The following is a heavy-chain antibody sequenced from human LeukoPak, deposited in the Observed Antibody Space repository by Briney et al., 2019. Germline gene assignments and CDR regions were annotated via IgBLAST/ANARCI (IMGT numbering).Heavy chain of an antibody. Sequence: PSETLSLTCAVYGGSFSGYYWSWIRQPPGKGLEWIGEINHSGSTNYNPSLKSRVTISVDTSKNQFSLKLSSVTAADTAVYYCARLEYYYDSSGYYPDYWGQGTLVTVSS. CDR1: GGSFSGYY. CDR2: INHSGST. J-gene: IGHJ4*02. CDR3: ARLEYYYDSSGYYPDY. D-gene: IGHD3-22*01. V-gene: IGHV4-34*01.